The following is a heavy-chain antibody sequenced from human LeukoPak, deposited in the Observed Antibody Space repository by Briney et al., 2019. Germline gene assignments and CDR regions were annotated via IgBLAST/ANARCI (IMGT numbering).Heavy chain of an antibody. V-gene: IGHV4-61*02. CDR1: GGSISSGSDY. CDR2: IYTSGST. J-gene: IGHJ4*02. Sequence: PSQTLSLTCNVSGGSISSGSDYWSWIQQPAGTGLEWIGRIYTSGSTNYNPSLKSRVTISVDTSKNQFSLKLTSVTAADTAVYYCARESLGPPYYFDYWGQGTLVTVSS. CDR3: ARESLGPPYYFDY. D-gene: IGHD1-26*01.